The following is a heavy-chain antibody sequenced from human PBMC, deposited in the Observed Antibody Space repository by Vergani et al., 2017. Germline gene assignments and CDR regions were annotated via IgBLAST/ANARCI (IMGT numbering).Heavy chain of an antibody. CDR1: GFTFSSYG. CDR3: AKEWIAAAGRLDV. J-gene: IGHJ6*02. V-gene: IGHV3-33*06. Sequence: QVQLVESGGGVVQPGRSLRLSCAASGFTFSSYGMHWVRQAPGKGLEWVAVIWYDGSNKYYADSVKGRFTISRDNSKNTLYLQMNSLRAEDTAVYYCAKEWIAAAGRLDVWGQGTTVTVSS. CDR2: IWYDGSNK. D-gene: IGHD6-13*01.